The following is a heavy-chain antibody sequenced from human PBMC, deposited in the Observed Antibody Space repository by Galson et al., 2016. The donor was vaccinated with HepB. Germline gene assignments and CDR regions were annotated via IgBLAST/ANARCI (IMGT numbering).Heavy chain of an antibody. CDR2: SKNKARGYTT. CDR1: GFTFSDHY. D-gene: IGHD3-10*01. J-gene: IGHJ4*02. V-gene: IGHV3-72*01. CDR3: VAYCTSGSYYNHY. Sequence: SLRLSCAASGFTFSDHYIDWVRQAPGKGLEWVGRSKNKARGYTTEYAASVKGRFIVSRDDSRNSLYPQMNSLKTEDTAMYYCVAYCTSGSYYNHYWGRGTLVTVSS.